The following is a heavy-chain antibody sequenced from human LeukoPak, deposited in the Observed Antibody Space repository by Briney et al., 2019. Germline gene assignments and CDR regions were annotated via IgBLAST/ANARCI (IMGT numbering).Heavy chain of an antibody. V-gene: IGHV4-34*01. Sequence: SETLSLTCAVYGGSFSGYYWSWIRQPPGKGLEWIGEINHSGSTNYNPSLKSRVTISVDTSKNQFSLKLSSVTAADTAVYYCGRDWEYYDSSGYYEYYFDYGGQEPLVPVP. CDR1: GGSFSGYY. D-gene: IGHD3-22*01. CDR3: GRDWEYYDSSGYYEYYFDY. CDR2: INHSGST. J-gene: IGHJ4*02.